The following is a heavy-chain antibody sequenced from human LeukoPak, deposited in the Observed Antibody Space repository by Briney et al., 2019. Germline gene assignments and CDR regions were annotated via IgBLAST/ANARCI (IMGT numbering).Heavy chain of an antibody. D-gene: IGHD3-22*01. CDR1: GFTFDDYA. CDR3: ARELYYYDSSGHFDY. V-gene: IGHV3-9*01. Sequence: GRSLRLSCAASGFTFDDYAMHWVRHAPGKGLEWVSGISWNSGSIGYADSVKGRFTISRDNSKNTLYLQMNSLRAEDTAVYYCARELYYYDSSGHFDYWGQGTLVTVSS. J-gene: IGHJ4*02. CDR2: ISWNSGSI.